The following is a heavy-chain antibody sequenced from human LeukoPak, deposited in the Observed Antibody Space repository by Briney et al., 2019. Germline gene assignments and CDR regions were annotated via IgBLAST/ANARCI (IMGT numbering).Heavy chain of an antibody. CDR1: GYTFTSYG. Sequence: ASVKVSCKASGYTFTSYGISWVRQAPGQGLEWMGWISAYNGNTNYAQKLQGRVTMTTDTSTSTAYMELRSLRSGDTAVYYCAREGHYYDSSGLFDYWGQGTLVTVSS. D-gene: IGHD3-22*01. CDR3: AREGHYYDSSGLFDY. V-gene: IGHV1-18*01. CDR2: ISAYNGNT. J-gene: IGHJ4*02.